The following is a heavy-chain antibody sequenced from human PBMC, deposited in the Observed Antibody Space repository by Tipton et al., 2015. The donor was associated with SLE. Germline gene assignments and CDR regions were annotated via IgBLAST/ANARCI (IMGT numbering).Heavy chain of an antibody. D-gene: IGHD5-12*01. V-gene: IGHV1-2*02. CDR2: INPNSGGT. CDR3: ARRGYSGGPVGAVDI. J-gene: IGHJ3*02. Sequence: QLVQSGPEVKKPGASVKVSCKASGYTFIGYYMHWVRQAPGQGLEWMGWINPNSGGTNYAQNFQGRVTMTRGTSISTAYMELSRLRSDDTAVYYCARRGYSGGPVGAVDIWGQGTMVTVSS. CDR1: GYTFIGYY.